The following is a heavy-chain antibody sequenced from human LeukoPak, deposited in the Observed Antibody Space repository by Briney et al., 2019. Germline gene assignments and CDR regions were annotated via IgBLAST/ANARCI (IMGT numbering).Heavy chain of an antibody. J-gene: IGHJ4*02. CDR3: ARGYSSSRRYENDC. CDR1: GGSISSYY. V-gene: IGHV4-4*07. CDR2: IYTSGST. Sequence: SETLSLTCTVSGGSISSYYWSWIRQPAGKGLEWIGRIYTSGSTNYNPSLKSRVTISVDTSKNQFSLKLSSVTAADSAVYSCARGYSSSRRYENDCWGQGTLVTVSS. D-gene: IGHD6-19*01.